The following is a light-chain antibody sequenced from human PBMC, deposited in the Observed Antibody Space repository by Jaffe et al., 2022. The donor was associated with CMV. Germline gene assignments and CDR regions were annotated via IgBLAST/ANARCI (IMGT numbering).Light chain of an antibody. J-gene: IGKJ2*01. CDR3: QQTDSLPRT. CDR1: QGISSW. Sequence: DIQMTQSPSSVSASVGDRVTITCRASQGISSWVAWYQQKPGKAPNLLIYAASTLQKGVPSRFSGSGSGKDFTLTISSLLPEDFATYYCQQTDSLPRTFGQGTKLEIK. V-gene: IGKV1-12*01. CDR2: AAS.